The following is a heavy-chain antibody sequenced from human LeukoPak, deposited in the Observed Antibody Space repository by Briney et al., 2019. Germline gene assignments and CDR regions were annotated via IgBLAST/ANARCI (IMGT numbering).Heavy chain of an antibody. CDR1: GGTFSSYG. D-gene: IGHD3-22*01. V-gene: IGHV1-69*04. J-gene: IGHJ5*02. CDR3: ARYDSSAGRFDP. CDR2: IIPILGIA. Sequence: GASVKVSCKASGGTFSSYGISWVRRAPGQGLEWMGRIIPILGIANYAQKFQGRVTITADKSTSTAYMELSSLRSEDTAVYYYARYDSSAGRFDPWGQGTLVTVSS.